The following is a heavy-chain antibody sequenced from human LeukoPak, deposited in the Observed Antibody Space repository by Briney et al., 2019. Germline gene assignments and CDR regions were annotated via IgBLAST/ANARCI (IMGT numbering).Heavy chain of an antibody. CDR2: INPSGGST. CDR1: GYTFTGYY. V-gene: IGHV1-46*01. D-gene: IGHD2-15*01. CDR3: ARSREVVVAATAAFDP. Sequence: ASVKVSCKASGYTFTGYYMHWVRQAPGQGLEWMGIINPSGGSTSYAQKFQGRVTMTRDMSTSTVYMELSSLRSEDTAVYYCARSREVVVAATAAFDPWGQGTLVTVSS. J-gene: IGHJ5*02.